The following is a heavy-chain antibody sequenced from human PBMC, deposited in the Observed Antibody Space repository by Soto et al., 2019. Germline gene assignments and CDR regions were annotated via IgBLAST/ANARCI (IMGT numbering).Heavy chain of an antibody. D-gene: IGHD4-17*01. CDR3: TYSPYGSYFDY. J-gene: IGHJ4*02. Sequence: GGSPRLSCAASGFTFSNACMTWVRQAPGKGLEWVGRLKSKTDGGTTDYAAPVKGRFTISRDDSKNTLYLQMNSLDTEDTAVYYCTYSPYGSYFDYWGQGTLVTVSS. V-gene: IGHV3-15*01. CDR2: LKSKTDGGTT. CDR1: GFTFSNAC.